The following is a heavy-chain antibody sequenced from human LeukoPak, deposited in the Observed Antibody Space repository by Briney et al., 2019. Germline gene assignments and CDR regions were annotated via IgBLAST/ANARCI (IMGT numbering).Heavy chain of an antibody. V-gene: IGHV4-34*01. CDR1: GGSFSDSY. CDR3: AELGITMIGGV. D-gene: IGHD3-10*02. CDR2: ISHSGST. Sequence: SETLSLTCAVYGGSFSDSYWSWIRQPPGKGLEWIGEISHSGSTNYNPSLKSRVTISVDTSKKQFSLKLSSVTAADTAVYYCAELGITMIGGVWGKGTTVTISS. J-gene: IGHJ6*04.